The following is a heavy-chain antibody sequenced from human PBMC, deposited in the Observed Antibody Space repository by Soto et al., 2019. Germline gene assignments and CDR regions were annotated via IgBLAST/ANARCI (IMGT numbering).Heavy chain of an antibody. V-gene: IGHV3-23*01. D-gene: IGHD3-3*01. J-gene: IGHJ3*02. Sequence: GGSLRLSCAASGFTFSSYAMSWVRQAPGKGLEWVSAISGSGGSTYYADSVKGRFTISRDNSKNTLYLQMNSLRAEDTAVYYCAKDQGPLTIFGVVIIGGPIDAFDIWGQGTMVTVSS. CDR1: GFTFSSYA. CDR2: ISGSGGST. CDR3: AKDQGPLTIFGVVIIGGPIDAFDI.